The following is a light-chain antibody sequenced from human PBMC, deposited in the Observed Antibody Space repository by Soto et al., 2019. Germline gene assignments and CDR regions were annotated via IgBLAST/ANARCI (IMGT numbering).Light chain of an antibody. CDR2: DVS. Sequence: QSVLTQPASVSGSPGQSITISCTGTSRDVGNYNLVSWYQQHPGKAAKLMIYDVSKRPSGVSNRFSGSKSGNTASLTISGLQADDEADYYCCSYVGDSYVFGTGTKLTVL. CDR3: CSYVGDSYV. V-gene: IGLV2-23*02. J-gene: IGLJ1*01. CDR1: SRDVGNYNL.